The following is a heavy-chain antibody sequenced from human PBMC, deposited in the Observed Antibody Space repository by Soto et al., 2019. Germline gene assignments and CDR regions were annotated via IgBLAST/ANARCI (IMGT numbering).Heavy chain of an antibody. V-gene: IGHV1-46*01. CDR3: ARVPGDSSGWRREPFDY. Sequence: ASVKVSCKASGYTFTSYYMHWVRQAPGQGLEWMGIINPSGGSTSYAQKFQGRVTMTRDTSTSTVYMELSSLRSEDTAVYYCARVPGDSSGWRREPFDYWGQGTLVTVSS. CDR1: GYTFTSYY. J-gene: IGHJ4*02. D-gene: IGHD6-19*01. CDR2: INPSGGST.